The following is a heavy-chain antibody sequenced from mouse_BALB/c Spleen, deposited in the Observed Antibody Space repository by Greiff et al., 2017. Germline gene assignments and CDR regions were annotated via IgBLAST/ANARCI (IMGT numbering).Heavy chain of an antibody. Sequence: VQLKQSGAELVKPGASVKLSCTASGFNIKDTYMHWVKQRPEQGLEWIGRIDPANGNTKYDPKFQGKATITADTSSNTAYLQLSSLTSEDTAVYYCAHPFAYWGQGTLVTVSA. V-gene: IGHV14-3*02. CDR2: IDPANGNT. CDR1: GFNIKDTY. CDR3: AHPFAY. J-gene: IGHJ3*01.